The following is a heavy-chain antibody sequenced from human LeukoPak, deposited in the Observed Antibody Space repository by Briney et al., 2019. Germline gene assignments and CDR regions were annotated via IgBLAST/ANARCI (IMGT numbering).Heavy chain of an antibody. CDR2: ISYDGSNK. J-gene: IGHJ4*02. CDR3: AKDRSVVVVAATEYYFDY. D-gene: IGHD2-15*01. V-gene: IGHV3-30*18. CDR1: GFTFSSCG. Sequence: GGSLRLSCAASGFTFSSCGMHWVRQAPGKGLEWVAVISYDGSNKYYADSVKGRFTISRDNSKNTLYLQMNSLRAEDTAVYYCAKDRSVVVVAATEYYFDYWGQGTLVTVSS.